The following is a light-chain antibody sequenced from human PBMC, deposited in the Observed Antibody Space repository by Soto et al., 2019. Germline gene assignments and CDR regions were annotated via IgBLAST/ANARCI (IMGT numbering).Light chain of an antibody. CDR3: QQANNFTIT. CDR1: QGMSRW. Sequence: DIQLTQSPSSVSASVGDRVIITCRASQGMSRWLAWYQQRPGKAPKLLINAATTLQSGVPSRFSGSGSGTDFNLTISSLEPEDFATYYCQQANNFTITFGQGTRLEI. J-gene: IGKJ5*01. CDR2: AAT. V-gene: IGKV1D-12*01.